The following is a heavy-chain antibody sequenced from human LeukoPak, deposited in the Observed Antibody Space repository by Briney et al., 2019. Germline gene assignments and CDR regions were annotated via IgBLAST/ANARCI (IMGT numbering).Heavy chain of an antibody. D-gene: IGHD3-10*01. CDR2: ISSSSSTI. J-gene: IGHJ5*02. CDR1: GFTFSSYS. Sequence: GGSLRLSCAASGFTFSSYSMNWVRQAPGKGLEWVSYISSSSSTIYYADSVKGRFTISRDNAKNSLYLQMNSLRAEDTAVYYCAREGTMFRGVPPNWFDPWGQGTLVTVSS. CDR3: AREGTMFRGVPPNWFDP. V-gene: IGHV3-48*01.